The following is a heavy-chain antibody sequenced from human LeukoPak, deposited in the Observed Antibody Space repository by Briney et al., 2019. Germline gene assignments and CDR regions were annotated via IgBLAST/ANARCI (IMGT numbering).Heavy chain of an antibody. CDR1: GGSFSGYY. CDR2: IYYSGST. D-gene: IGHD3-16*02. V-gene: IGHV4-59*01. CDR3: ARDSITFGGVIVYFDY. J-gene: IGHJ4*02. Sequence: SETLSLTCAVYGGSFSGYYWSWIRQPPGKGLEWIGYIYYSGSTNYNPSLKSRVTISVDTSKNQLSLKLSSVTAADTAVYYCARDSITFGGVIVYFDYWGQGTLVTVSS.